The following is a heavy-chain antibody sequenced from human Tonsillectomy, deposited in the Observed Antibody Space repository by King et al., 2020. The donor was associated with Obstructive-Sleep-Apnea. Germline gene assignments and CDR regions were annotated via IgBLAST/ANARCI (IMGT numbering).Heavy chain of an antibody. Sequence: QLQESGPGLVKPSQTLSLTCTVSGGSISSGDYYWSWIRQPPGKGLEWIGYIYYSGSTYYKPSLKSRVTISVDTSKNQFSLKLSSVTAADTAVYYCARDSSGYYWYFDLWGRGTLVTVSS. D-gene: IGHD3-22*01. V-gene: IGHV4-30-4*01. J-gene: IGHJ2*01. CDR2: IYYSGST. CDR3: ARDSSGYYWYFDL. CDR1: GGSISSGDYY.